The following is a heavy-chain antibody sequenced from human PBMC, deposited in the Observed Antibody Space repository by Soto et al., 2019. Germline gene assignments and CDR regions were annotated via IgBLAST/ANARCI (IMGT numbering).Heavy chain of an antibody. D-gene: IGHD6-6*01. CDR3: AYSRSSPHYYYYMDV. Sequence: GGSLRLSCAASGFTFSSYAMNWVRQAPGKGLEWVAYISSGSIPIYYADSVKGRFTISRDNAKNSLFLQMNSLRVEDTGVYYCAYSRSSPHYYYYMDVWGKGTTVTVSS. J-gene: IGHJ6*03. V-gene: IGHV3-48*01. CDR2: ISSGSIPI. CDR1: GFTFSSYA.